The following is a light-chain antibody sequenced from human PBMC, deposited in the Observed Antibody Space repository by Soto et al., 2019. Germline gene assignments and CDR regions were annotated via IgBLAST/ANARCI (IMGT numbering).Light chain of an antibody. CDR1: SSNIGAGY. CDR2: DNN. CDR3: ETWDSSLRAGV. Sequence: QSVLTQPPSVSGAPGQRVTISCTGSSSNIGAGYEVHWYQQLPGTAPKLLIYDNNKRPSGIPDRFSGSKSGTSATLDITGLQTGDEADYYCETWDSSLRAGVFGGGTKLTVL. J-gene: IGLJ3*02. V-gene: IGLV1-51*01.